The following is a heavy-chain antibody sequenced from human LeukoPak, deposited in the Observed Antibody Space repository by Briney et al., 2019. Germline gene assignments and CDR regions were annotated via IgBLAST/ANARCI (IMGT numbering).Heavy chain of an antibody. D-gene: IGHD6-6*01. Sequence: GASVKVSCKASGYTFTSYGISWVRQAPGQGLEWMGWISAYNGNTNYAQKLQGRVTMTTDTSTSTAYMELRSLRSDDTAVYYCARNIPGGSSYWYFDLWGRGTLVTVSS. CDR3: ARNIPGGSSYWYFDL. CDR2: ISAYNGNT. V-gene: IGHV1-18*01. J-gene: IGHJ2*01. CDR1: GYTFTSYG.